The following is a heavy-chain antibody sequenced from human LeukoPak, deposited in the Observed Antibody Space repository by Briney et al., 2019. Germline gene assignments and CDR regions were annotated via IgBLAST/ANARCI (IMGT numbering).Heavy chain of an antibody. CDR3: ARDQGIPEHAFDI. Sequence: SETLSLTCTVSGGSISSSSYYWGWIRQPPGKGLEWIGSIYYSGSTYYNPSLKSRVTISVDTSKNQFSLKLSSVTAADTAVYYCARDQGIPEHAFDIWGQGTMVTVSS. J-gene: IGHJ3*02. CDR1: GGSISSSSYY. CDR2: IYYSGST. V-gene: IGHV4-39*07.